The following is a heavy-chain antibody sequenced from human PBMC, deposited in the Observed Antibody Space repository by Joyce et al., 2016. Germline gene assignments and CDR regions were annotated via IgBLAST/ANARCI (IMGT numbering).Heavy chain of an antibody. V-gene: IGHV4-34*01. Sequence: QVHLQQGGARLWKPSETLSLTCVIDGGSLSGFYWNWIRQPPGKGLEWIGEVNQSGRTNYNPSLQSRVTISADTTKNQVSLTLSSVTAADTGVYFCARGWGYGSGSSFFDNWGQGTLVTVSS. CDR3: ARGWGYGSGSSFFDN. CDR1: GGSLSGFY. D-gene: IGHD3-10*01. CDR2: VNQSGRT. J-gene: IGHJ4*02.